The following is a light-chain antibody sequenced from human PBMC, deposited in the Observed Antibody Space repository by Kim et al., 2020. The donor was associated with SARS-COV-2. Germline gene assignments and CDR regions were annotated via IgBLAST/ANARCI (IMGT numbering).Light chain of an antibody. CDR2: GTS. V-gene: IGKV3-20*01. Sequence: DIVLTQSPATLSLSPGQKATLSCRASQTVSSSYLGWYQQKPGQAPRLLIYGTSSRATGIPDRFSGSGSVTDFTLTISRLEPEDFALYYCQQYGSSPWTFGQGTKVDIK. CDR1: QTVSSSY. J-gene: IGKJ1*01. CDR3: QQYGSSPWT.